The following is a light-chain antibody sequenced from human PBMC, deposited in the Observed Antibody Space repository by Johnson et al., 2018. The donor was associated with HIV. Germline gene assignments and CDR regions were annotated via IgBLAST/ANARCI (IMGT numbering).Light chain of an antibody. CDR3: GTWEGSGRC. Sequence: QSVLTQPPSVSAAPGQKVTISCSGSTSNIGKSYVSWYQQLPGTAPKLLIYDNNRRPSGTPDRFAGSTSGPSATLAITGLQTGDEADYYCGTWEGSGRCVGTGTKVTVL. J-gene: IGLJ1*01. CDR1: TSNIGKSY. CDR2: DNN. V-gene: IGLV1-51*01.